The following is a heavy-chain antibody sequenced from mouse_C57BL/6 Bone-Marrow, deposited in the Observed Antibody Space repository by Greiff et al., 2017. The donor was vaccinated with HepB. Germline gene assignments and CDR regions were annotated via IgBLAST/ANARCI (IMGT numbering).Heavy chain of an antibody. CDR3: ARQLRLRVDY. CDR2: ISYDGSN. V-gene: IGHV3-6*01. D-gene: IGHD3-2*02. CDR1: GYSITSGYY. J-gene: IGHJ2*01. Sequence: VQLKESGPGLVKPSQSLSLTCSVTGYSITSGYYWNWIRQFPGNKLEWMGYISYDGSNNYNPSLKNRISITRDTSKNQFFLKLNSVTTEDTATYYCARQLRLRVDYWGQGTTLTVSS.